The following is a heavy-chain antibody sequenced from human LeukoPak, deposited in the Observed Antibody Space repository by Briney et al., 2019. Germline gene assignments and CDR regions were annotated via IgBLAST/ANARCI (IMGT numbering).Heavy chain of an antibody. Sequence: PSETLSLTCTVSGGSISSSSSYWGWIRQPPGKGLEWIGSIYYSGSTYYNPSLKSRVTISVDMSKNQFSLKLSSVTAADMAVYYCARRDWNYAYDWGQGTLVTVSS. CDR1: GGSISSSSSY. D-gene: IGHD1-7*01. CDR2: IYYSGST. V-gene: IGHV4-39*01. J-gene: IGHJ4*02. CDR3: ARRDWNYAYD.